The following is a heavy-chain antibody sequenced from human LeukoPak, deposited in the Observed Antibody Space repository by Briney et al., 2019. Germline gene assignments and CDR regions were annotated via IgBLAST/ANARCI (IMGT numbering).Heavy chain of an antibody. Sequence: PSETLSLTCSVSGGSITNNHYYWGWLRQSPGKGREWIGSMYYSGGDYDNPSLKSRVTISLDMSKNQFSLRLTSLTAADTAVYYCAINRRGRPFAVWGNGTTVTVSS. CDR3: AINRRGRPFAV. CDR2: MYYSGGD. J-gene: IGHJ6*04. V-gene: IGHV4-39*07. D-gene: IGHD1-14*01. CDR1: GGSITNNHYY.